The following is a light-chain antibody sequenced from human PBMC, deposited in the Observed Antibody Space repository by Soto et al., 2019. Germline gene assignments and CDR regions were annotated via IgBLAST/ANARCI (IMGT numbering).Light chain of an antibody. CDR3: SSYTSSSTLAV. CDR2: DVR. J-gene: IGLJ1*01. CDR1: SSDVGGYNY. Sequence: QSVLTQPASVSGSPGQSITISCTGTSSDVGGYNYVSWYQQHPGKAPKLMIYDVRNRPSGVSNRFSGSKSGNTASLTISGLQAEDEADYYCSSYTSSSTLAVFGTGTKVTVL. V-gene: IGLV2-14*01.